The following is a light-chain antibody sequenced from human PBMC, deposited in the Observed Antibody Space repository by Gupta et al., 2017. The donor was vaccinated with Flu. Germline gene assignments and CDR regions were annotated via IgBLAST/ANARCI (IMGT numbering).Light chain of an antibody. CDR1: QSISSY. J-gene: IGKJ2*01. Sequence: PSILSASIGDRVTITCRASQSISSYLTWYQQKPGKAPKLLIYTTSYLQSGVPSRFSGSGSGTDFTLTITSLQTEDFATYYCQQYYSNPYTFGQGTKLEIK. CDR3: QQYYSNPYT. CDR2: TTS. V-gene: IGKV1-39*01.